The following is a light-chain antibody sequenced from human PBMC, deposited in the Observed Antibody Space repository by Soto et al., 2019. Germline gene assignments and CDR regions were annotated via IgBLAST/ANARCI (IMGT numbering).Light chain of an antibody. CDR3: QQYNSYST. CDR2: QAS. CDR1: QSISSW. J-gene: IGKJ1*01. V-gene: IGKV1-5*03. Sequence: DIEMTQSPSTLPASVGDRVTITCRASQSISSWLAWYQQKPGKAPKLLIYQASSLENGVPSRFSGSGSGTEFTLTISSLQPDDFATYYCQQYNSYSTFGQGTKVEIK.